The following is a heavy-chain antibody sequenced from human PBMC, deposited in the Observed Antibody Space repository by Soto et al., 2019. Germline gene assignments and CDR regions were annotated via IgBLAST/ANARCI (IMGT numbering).Heavy chain of an antibody. J-gene: IGHJ4*02. CDR2: IYYSGST. D-gene: IGHD5-18*01. V-gene: IGHV4-59*08. CDR1: GGSLTNYF. Sequence: SETLSLTCTVSGGSLTNYFWNWIRQPPGKDLEWIGYIYYSGSTNYNPSLRSRVTISVDTSKNHFSLTLNSVTAADTAVYFCARTLSGYTYGPPDYWVQGALVTVSS. CDR3: ARTLSGYTYGPPDY.